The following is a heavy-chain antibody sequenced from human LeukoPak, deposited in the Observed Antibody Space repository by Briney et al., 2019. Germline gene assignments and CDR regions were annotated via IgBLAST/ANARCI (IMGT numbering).Heavy chain of an antibody. Sequence: SETLSLTCTVSGGSISSYYWSWIRQPPGKGLEWIGYIYYSGSTNYNPSLKSRVTISVDTSKNQFSLKLSSVTAADTAVYYCARDAHYYDSSGYYYPSPWYCDLWGRGTLVTVSS. J-gene: IGHJ2*01. CDR2: IYYSGST. V-gene: IGHV4-59*01. CDR1: GGSISSYY. D-gene: IGHD3-22*01. CDR3: ARDAHYYDSSGYYYPSPWYCDL.